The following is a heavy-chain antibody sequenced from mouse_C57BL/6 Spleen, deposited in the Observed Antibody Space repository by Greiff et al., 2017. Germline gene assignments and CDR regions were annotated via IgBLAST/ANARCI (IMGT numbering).Heavy chain of an antibody. Sequence: VQLKQSGAELVRPGASVKLSCTASGFNIKDDYMHWVKQRPEQGLEWIGWIDPENGDTEYASKFQGKATITADTSSNTAYLQLSSLTSEDTAVYYCTTREAQATTYWGQGTSVTVSS. CDR3: TTREAQATTY. D-gene: IGHD3-2*02. J-gene: IGHJ4*01. CDR1: GFNIKDDY. CDR2: IDPENGDT. V-gene: IGHV14-4*01.